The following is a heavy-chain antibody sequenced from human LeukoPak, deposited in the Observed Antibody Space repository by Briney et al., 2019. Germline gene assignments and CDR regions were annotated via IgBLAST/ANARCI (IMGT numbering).Heavy chain of an antibody. V-gene: IGHV3-23*01. D-gene: IGHD2-21*01. CDR3: AKDYRIGYSDHFDY. CDR2: IYESGQTT. Sequence: GGSLRLSCVGSGYTFSSHAMSWVRQAPEKGLEWVSGIYESGQTTHYADSVKGRFSISRDNSKNTLYLQMDSLRGEDTAIYYCAKDYRIGYSDHFDYWGQGALVTISS. J-gene: IGHJ4*02. CDR1: GYTFSSHA.